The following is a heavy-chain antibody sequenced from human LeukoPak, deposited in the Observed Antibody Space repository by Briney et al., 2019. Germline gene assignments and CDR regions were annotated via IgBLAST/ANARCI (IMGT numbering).Heavy chain of an antibody. J-gene: IGHJ4*02. CDR3: ARQPNAYCGGDCYFPYFDY. CDR1: GYSFTRYW. V-gene: IGHV5-51*01. Sequence: PGEALKISWNGSGYSFTRYWIGWVRQMPGKGLEWRGSIYPGESDIRYSPSFQGQVTISADKSVSAAYLQWGSLKASDTAMYYCARQPNAYCGGDCYFPYFDYWGQGILVTVSS. CDR2: IYPGESDI. D-gene: IGHD2-21*02.